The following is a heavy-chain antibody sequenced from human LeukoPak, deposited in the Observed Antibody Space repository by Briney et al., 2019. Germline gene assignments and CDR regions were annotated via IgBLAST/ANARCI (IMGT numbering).Heavy chain of an antibody. Sequence: ASVKVSCKASGYTFTSYDINWVRQATGQGLEWMGWMNPNSGNTGYAQKFQGRVTMTRNTSISTAYMELSSLRSEDTAVYYCAREMGIAAGFDPWDQGTLVTGSS. CDR3: AREMGIAAGFDP. CDR1: GYTFTSYD. J-gene: IGHJ5*02. CDR2: MNPNSGNT. D-gene: IGHD6-13*01. V-gene: IGHV1-8*01.